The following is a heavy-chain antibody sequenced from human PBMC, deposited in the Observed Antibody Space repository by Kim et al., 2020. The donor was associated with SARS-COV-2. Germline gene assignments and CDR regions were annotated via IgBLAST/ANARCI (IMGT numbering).Heavy chain of an antibody. CDR1: GFTFSSYE. J-gene: IGHJ4*02. V-gene: IGHV3-48*03. CDR3: ARAYPEWELHRPFDY. Sequence: GGSLRLSCAASGFTFSSYEMNWVRQAPGKGLEWVSYISSSGSTIYYADSVKGRFTISRDNAKNSLYLQMNSLRAEDTAVYYCARAYPEWELHRPFDYWGQGTLVTVSS. CDR2: ISSSGSTI. D-gene: IGHD1-26*01.